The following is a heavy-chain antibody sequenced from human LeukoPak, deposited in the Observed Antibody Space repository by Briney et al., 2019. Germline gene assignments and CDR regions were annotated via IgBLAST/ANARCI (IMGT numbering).Heavy chain of an antibody. CDR1: GYTLTELS. D-gene: IGHD2-21*02. CDR3: ATDPGRGVTAFDAFDI. CDR2: FDPEDGET. V-gene: IGHV1-24*01. Sequence: ASVKVSCKVSGYTLTELSMHWGRQSPGQRREEMRGFDPEDGETIYAQKFQGRVTMTEDTSTDTAYMELSSLRSEDTAVYYCATDPGRGVTAFDAFDIWGQGTMVTVSS. J-gene: IGHJ3*02.